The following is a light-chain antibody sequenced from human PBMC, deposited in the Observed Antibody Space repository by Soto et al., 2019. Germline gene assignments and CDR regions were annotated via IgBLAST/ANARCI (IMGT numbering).Light chain of an antibody. CDR1: QIVSRN. J-gene: IGKJ4*01. CDR2: GAS. V-gene: IGKV3-15*01. Sequence: EIVMTQSPATLSVSPGERATLSCRASQIVSRNLAWYQQKTGQAPRLLIFGASNRATAVPARFSGSGSGAEFTLTISSVQSEDFAVSYCQQYNSWPPLTFGGGTKVEIK. CDR3: QQYNSWPPLT.